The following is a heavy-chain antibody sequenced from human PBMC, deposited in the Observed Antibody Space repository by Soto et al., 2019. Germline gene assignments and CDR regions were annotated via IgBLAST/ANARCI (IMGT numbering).Heavy chain of an antibody. D-gene: IGHD4-17*01. J-gene: IGHJ6*02. V-gene: IGHV3-48*03. CDR2: ISSSGSTI. CDR1: GFTFSSYE. Sequence: EVQLVESGGGLVQPGGSLRLSCAASGFTFSSYEMNWVRQAPGKGLEWVSYISSSGSTIYYADSVKGRFTISRDNAKNSLYLQMNSLRAEDTAVYYCARSDYEDYYYYGMDVWGQGTTVTVSS. CDR3: ARSDYEDYYYYGMDV.